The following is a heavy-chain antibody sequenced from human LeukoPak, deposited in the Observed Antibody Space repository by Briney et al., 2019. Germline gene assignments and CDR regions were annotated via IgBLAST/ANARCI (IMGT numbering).Heavy chain of an antibody. Sequence: GGSLRLSCTPCGFIFTTLDMSGVRQAPGKGLECVSAVTGSGSGTNYADSVKGRFTISRDNSMKSLHMQMNSLRAEDTAVYFSTKPFGSTGWWDFDYWGQGILVTVSS. CDR2: VTGSGSGT. CDR1: GFIFTTLD. J-gene: IGHJ4*02. CDR3: TKPFGSTGWWDFDY. D-gene: IGHD2-8*02. V-gene: IGHV3-23*01.